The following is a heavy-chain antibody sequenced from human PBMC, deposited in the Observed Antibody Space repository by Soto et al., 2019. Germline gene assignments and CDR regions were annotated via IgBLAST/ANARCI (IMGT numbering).Heavy chain of an antibody. Sequence: ASVKVSCKGFGYNFVKYVINWVRQAPRQGVEWVGWISPYSGYTHSAQKFHGRLTLTTDTAAATAYMELRILRSADTALYYCTREAIVVIPASQPSHLDSWGQGTLVTVSS. D-gene: IGHD2-2*01. J-gene: IGHJ4*02. V-gene: IGHV1-18*04. CDR1: GYNFVKYV. CDR2: ISPYSGYT. CDR3: TREAIVVIPASQPSHLDS.